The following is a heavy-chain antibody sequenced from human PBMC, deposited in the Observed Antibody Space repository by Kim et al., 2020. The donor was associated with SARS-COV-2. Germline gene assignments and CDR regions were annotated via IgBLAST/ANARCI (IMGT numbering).Heavy chain of an antibody. Sequence: GGSLRLSCAASGFTFSSYAMSWVRQAPGKGLEWVSAISGSGGSTYYADSVKGRFTISRDNSKNTLYLQMNSLRAEDTAVYYCAKLPDYYYDSSGYQDYWGQGTLVTVSS. CDR1: GFTFSSYA. CDR3: AKLPDYYYDSSGYQDY. V-gene: IGHV3-23*01. J-gene: IGHJ4*02. CDR2: ISGSGGST. D-gene: IGHD3-22*01.